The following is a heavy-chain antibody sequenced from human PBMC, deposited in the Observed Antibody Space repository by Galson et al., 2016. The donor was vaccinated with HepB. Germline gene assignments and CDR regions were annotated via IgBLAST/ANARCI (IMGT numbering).Heavy chain of an antibody. D-gene: IGHD3-9*01. CDR3: ARALTFYDMLTGYYCDAVDV. V-gene: IGHV7-4-1*02. CDR2: INTKSGNP. J-gene: IGHJ6*02. CDR1: GYTFTSYD. Sequence: SVKVSCKASGYTFTSYDIHWVRQATGQGLEWMGWINTKSGNPTYGQGFTGRYVFSMETSVSTAYLQISSLKPEDTAVYYCARALTFYDMLTGYYCDAVDVWGQGTTVTVSS.